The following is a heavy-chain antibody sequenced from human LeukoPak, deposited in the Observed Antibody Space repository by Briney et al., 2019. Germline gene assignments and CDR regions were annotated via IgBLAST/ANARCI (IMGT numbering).Heavy chain of an antibody. Sequence: QSGGSLRLSCTASGFPFYSYWMTWVRQTPGKGLEWVANIRHDGSTKYYVDSVKGRFTISRDNSKNTLYLQMNSLRAEDTAVYYCAKDWISSGWYFYYGMDVWGQGTTVTVSS. V-gene: IGHV3-7*01. J-gene: IGHJ6*02. CDR2: IRHDGSTK. CDR3: AKDWISSGWYFYYGMDV. CDR1: GFPFYSYW. D-gene: IGHD6-19*01.